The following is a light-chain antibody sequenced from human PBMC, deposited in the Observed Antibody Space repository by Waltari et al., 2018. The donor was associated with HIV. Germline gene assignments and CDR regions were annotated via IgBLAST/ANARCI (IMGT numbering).Light chain of an antibody. J-gene: IGLJ2*01. V-gene: IGLV1-51*02. CDR1: TSNIGSNS. CDR2: END. CDR3: GTWDRSLSGGV. Sequence: QSVLTQPPSVSAAPGQKVTISCSGSTSNIGSNSVSWYQQLPGTAPKLLIYENDTGPSGISDRFSGFKSGSAATLGITGLQTGDEADYYCGTWDRSLSGGVFGGGTKLTVL.